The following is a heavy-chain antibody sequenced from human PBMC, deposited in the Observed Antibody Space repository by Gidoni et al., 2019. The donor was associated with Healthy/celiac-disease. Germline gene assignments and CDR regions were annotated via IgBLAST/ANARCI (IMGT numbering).Heavy chain of an antibody. J-gene: IGHJ6*02. CDR2: ISGSGGST. CDR3: ANIFPKAIFGVVKDGMDV. CDR1: GFSFSSYS. V-gene: IGHV3-23*01. D-gene: IGHD3-3*01. Sequence: EVPLLESGGGLVQPGGSLRLSCAASGFSFSSYSMRWVRQAPGKGLEWVSAISGSGGSTYYADSVKGRFTISRDNSKNTLYLQMNSLRAEDTAVYYCANIFPKAIFGVVKDGMDVWGQGTTVTVSS.